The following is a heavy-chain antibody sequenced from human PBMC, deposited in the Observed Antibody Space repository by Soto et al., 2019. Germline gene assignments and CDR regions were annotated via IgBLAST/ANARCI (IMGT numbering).Heavy chain of an antibody. V-gene: IGHV3-30*18. CDR2: ISYDGSNK. Sequence: PWGSLRLSCAASGFTFSSYGMHWVRQAPGKGLEWVAVISYDGSNKYYADSVKGRFTISRDNSKNTLYLQMNSLRAEDTAVYYCAKDRSHYSLVLYYYYYYGMDVWGQGTTVTVSS. CDR3: AKDRSHYSLVLYYYYYYGMDV. J-gene: IGHJ6*02. CDR1: GFTFSSYG. D-gene: IGHD2-15*01.